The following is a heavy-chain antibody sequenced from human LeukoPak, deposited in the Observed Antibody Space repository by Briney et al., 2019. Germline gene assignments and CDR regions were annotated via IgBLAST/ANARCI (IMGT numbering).Heavy chain of an antibody. CDR2: AYYDGST. V-gene: IGHV4-39*01. CDR1: GGSISSSSYY. Sequence: SETLSLTCTVSGGSISSSSYYWGWIRQPPGKGLEWIGTAYYDGSTYYNPPLKSRLTIFVGTSKNQFSLKLSSVTAADTAVYYCSRFAASSPVYYFDYWGQGTLVTVSS. CDR3: SRFAASSPVYYFDY. D-gene: IGHD6-13*01. J-gene: IGHJ4*02.